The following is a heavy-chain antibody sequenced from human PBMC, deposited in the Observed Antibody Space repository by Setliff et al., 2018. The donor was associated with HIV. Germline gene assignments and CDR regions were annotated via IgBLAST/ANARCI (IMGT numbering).Heavy chain of an antibody. CDR2: ISAYNGNT. J-gene: IGHJ4*02. CDR1: GYTFTRYG. Sequence: ASVKVSCKASGYTFTRYGTSWVRQAPGQGLEWMGWISAYNGNTNYAEKLQGRVTITTDTSTSTGYMELRSLRSDDTAVYYCARGQYSSSSGAFDYWGQGTLVTVSS. CDR3: ARGQYSSSSGAFDY. D-gene: IGHD6-6*01. V-gene: IGHV1-18*01.